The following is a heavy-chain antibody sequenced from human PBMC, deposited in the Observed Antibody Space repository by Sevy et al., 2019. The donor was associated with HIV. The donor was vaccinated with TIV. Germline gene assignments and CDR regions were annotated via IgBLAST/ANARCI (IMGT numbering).Heavy chain of an antibody. CDR1: GFSLNNYW. CDR3: AMNYYDSSGSSFFFDY. Sequence: GGSLRLSCAASGFSLNNYWMNWVRQAPGKGLEWVANIKQDGSVKYYVDSVKGRFTISRDNARNLLYLQMNSLRAEDTAVYYCAMNYYDSSGSSFFFDYWGQGTLVTVSS. J-gene: IGHJ4*02. V-gene: IGHV3-7*01. CDR2: IKQDGSVK. D-gene: IGHD3-22*01.